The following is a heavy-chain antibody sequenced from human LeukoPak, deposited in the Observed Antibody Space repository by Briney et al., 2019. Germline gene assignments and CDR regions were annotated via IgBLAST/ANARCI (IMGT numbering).Heavy chain of an antibody. J-gene: IGHJ6*02. CDR3: AREDIGYSSGWYPFYYYYGMDV. D-gene: IGHD6-19*01. CDR2: IWYDGSNK. CDR1: GFTFSSYG. Sequence: GGSLRLSCAASGFTFSSYGMHWVRQAPGKGLEWVAVIWYDGSNKYYADSVKGRFTISRDNSKNTLYLQMNSLRAEDTAVYYCAREDIGYSSGWYPFYYYYGMDVWGQGTTVTVSS. V-gene: IGHV3-33*01.